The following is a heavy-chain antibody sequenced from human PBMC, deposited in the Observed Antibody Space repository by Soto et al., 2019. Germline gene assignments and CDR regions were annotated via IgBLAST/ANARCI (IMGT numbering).Heavy chain of an antibody. D-gene: IGHD1-7*01. J-gene: IGHJ4*02. CDR2: ISSGDRT. V-gene: IGHV3-23*01. Sequence: GGSLRLSCAASGFPFSSYAMSLVRQSPGRGLEWVSAISSGDRTYYADSVKGRFTISRDNSKNTLYLQMNSLRAEDTAVYFCAKVPLHVVGGTTHHYWRQGGPVSVFS. CDR1: GFPFSSYA. CDR3: AKVPLHVVGGTTHHY.